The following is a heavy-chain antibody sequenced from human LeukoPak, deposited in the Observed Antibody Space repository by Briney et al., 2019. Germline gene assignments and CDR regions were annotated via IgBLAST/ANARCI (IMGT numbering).Heavy chain of an antibody. CDR2: MNPNRGNT. CDR3: ARVPPGSSWYYYYTGMDF. CDR1: GYTFTSYD. Sequence: ASVRVSCKASGYTFTSYDTNWVRPAPGQGLEWMGWMNPNRGNTGYAQKFQGRVTLTRNTSISTAYMELSSLRSEDTAVYYCARVPPGSSWYYYYTGMDFWGKGTTVTSPQ. V-gene: IGHV1-8*01. J-gene: IGHJ6*04. D-gene: IGHD6-13*01.